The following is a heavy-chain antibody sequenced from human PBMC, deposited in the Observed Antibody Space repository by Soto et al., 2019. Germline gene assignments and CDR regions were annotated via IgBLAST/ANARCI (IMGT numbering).Heavy chain of an antibody. V-gene: IGHV1-58*01. CDR2: IVVGSGNT. CDR1: GFTFTSSA. CDR3: VADRLYSSSWYSAETYYYYGMDV. D-gene: IGHD6-13*01. J-gene: IGHJ6*02. Sequence: SVKVSCKASGFTFTSSAVQWVRQARGQRLEWIGWIVVGSGNTNYAQKFQERVTITRDMSTSTAYMELSSLRSEDTAVYYCVADRLYSSSWYSAETYYYYGMDVWGQGTTVTVSS.